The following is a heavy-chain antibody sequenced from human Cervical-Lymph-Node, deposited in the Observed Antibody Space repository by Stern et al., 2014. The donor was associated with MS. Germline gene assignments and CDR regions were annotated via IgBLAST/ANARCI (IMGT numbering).Heavy chain of an antibody. V-gene: IGHV1-3*01. CDR2: INGGPGTT. Sequence: QVHLVQSGAEVKKPGASMTISCKTSGYNFIDHAIHWVRQAPGQRLEWMGWINGGPGTTKYSQKFQGGVSFTRDKAASAAYMDLSSLSPDDTAVYYCARQPDYSDFLDFWGQGTLVTVSS. D-gene: IGHD4-11*01. J-gene: IGHJ4*02. CDR1: GYNFIDHA. CDR3: ARQPDYSDFLDF.